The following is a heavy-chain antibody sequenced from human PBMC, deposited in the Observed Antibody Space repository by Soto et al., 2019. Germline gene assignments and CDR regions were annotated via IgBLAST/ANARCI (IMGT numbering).Heavy chain of an antibody. CDR3: ARAFSGSYPNFDY. Sequence: LRLSCLASGFIFRSYAMHWVRQAPGKGLEWVAVITYDGANGYYADSVRGRFAISRDNSKSTLFLQMNSLRPEDTAVYYCARAFSGSYPNFDYWGQGTLVTV. D-gene: IGHD1-26*01. CDR2: ITYDGANG. CDR1: GFIFRSYA. J-gene: IGHJ4*02. V-gene: IGHV3-30*09.